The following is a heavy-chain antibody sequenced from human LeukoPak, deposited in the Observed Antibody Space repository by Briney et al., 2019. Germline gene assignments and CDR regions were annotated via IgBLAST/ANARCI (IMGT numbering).Heavy chain of an antibody. J-gene: IGHJ3*02. V-gene: IGHV3-30*02. D-gene: IGHD1-26*01. CDR2: IRYDGSNK. CDR1: GFTFSSYG. CDR3: ANSGGSYYGAFDI. Sequence: GGSLRLSCAASGFTFSSYGMHWVRQAPGKGLEWVAFIRYDGSNKYYADSVKGRFTISRDNSKTPLYLQMNSLRAEATAVYYCANSGGSYYGAFDIWGQGTMVTVSS.